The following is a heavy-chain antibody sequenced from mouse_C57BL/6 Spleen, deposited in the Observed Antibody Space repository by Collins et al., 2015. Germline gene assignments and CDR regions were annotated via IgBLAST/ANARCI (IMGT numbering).Heavy chain of an antibody. CDR1: GYTFTSYW. Sequence: QVQLQQPGAELVRPGTSVKLSCKASGYTFTSYWMHWVKQRPGQGLEWIGVIDPSDSYTNYNQKFKGKATLTVDTSSSTAYMQLSSLTSEDSAVYYCARRGTTVEYFDYWGQGTTLTVSS. CDR2: IDPSDSYT. V-gene: IGHV1-59*01. D-gene: IGHD1-1*01. J-gene: IGHJ2*01. CDR3: ARRGTTVEYFDY.